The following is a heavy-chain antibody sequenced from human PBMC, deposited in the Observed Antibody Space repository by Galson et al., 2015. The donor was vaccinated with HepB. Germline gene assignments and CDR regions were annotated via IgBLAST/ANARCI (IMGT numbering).Heavy chain of an antibody. CDR3: TRMGDLSGYSSR. D-gene: IGHD6-13*01. CDR1: GLTFSGSA. Sequence: SLRLSCAASGLTFSGSAIHWVRQASGKGLEWIGRIGSKANNYATAYTAPAKGRFTISRDDSKNTAYLQMNSLKTQDTAVYYRTRMGDLSGYSSRWGQGTLVTVSS. CDR2: IGSKANNYAT. V-gene: IGHV3-73*01. J-gene: IGHJ4*02.